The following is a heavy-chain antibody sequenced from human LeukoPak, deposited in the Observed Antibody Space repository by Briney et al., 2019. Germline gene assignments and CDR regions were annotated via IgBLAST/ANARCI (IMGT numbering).Heavy chain of an antibody. V-gene: IGHV4-39*01. Sequence: SETLSLTCTVSGGAISSSSYYWGWIRQPPGKGLEWIGSIYYSEITYYNPSLKSRVTISVDTSKNQFSLKLSSVTTADTAVYYGARQRCGGSCYSPNDVFDIWGQGTMVTVPS. CDR1: GGAISSSSYY. D-gene: IGHD2-15*01. J-gene: IGHJ3*02. CDR3: ARQRCGGSCYSPNDVFDI. CDR2: IYYSEIT.